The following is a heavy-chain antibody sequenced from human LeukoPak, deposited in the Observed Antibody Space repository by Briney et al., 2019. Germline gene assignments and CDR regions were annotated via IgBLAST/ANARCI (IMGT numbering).Heavy chain of an antibody. CDR2: INSDGSST. CDR3: ARPYSSSSSGPS. J-gene: IGHJ4*02. V-gene: IGHV3-74*01. Sequence: GGSLRLSCAASGLTFSSYWMHWVRQAPGKGLVWVSRINSDGSSTSYADSVKGRFTISRDNAKNTLYLQMNSLRAEDTAVYYCARPYSSSSSGPSWGQGTRVAVSP. CDR1: GLTFSSYW. D-gene: IGHD6-6*01.